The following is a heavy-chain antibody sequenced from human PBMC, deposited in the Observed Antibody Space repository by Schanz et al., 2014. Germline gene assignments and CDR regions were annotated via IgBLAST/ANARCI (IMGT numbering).Heavy chain of an antibody. CDR1: GGSMTTYY. CDR2: IYNSGKT. V-gene: IGHV4-4*07. J-gene: IGHJ4*02. D-gene: IGHD1-1*01. CDR3: ARDLEGFDY. Sequence: QVQLQESGPGLMKPSETLSLTCIVSGGSMTTYYWSWIRQPAGKGLEWIGRIYNSGKTNYNPSLERRVSMSVDTSKKQLSLKLRSVTAADTAVYYCARDLEGFDYWGQGTLVTVSS.